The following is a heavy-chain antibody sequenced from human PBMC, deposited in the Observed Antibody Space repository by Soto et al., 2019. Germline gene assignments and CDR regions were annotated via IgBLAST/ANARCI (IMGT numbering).Heavy chain of an antibody. J-gene: IGHJ6*02. V-gene: IGHV4-34*01. CDR2: INHSGST. Sequence: SETLSLTCAVYGGSFSGYYWSWIRQPPGKGLEGIGEINHSGSTTYNPSLKSRVTISVDTSKNQFSLKLSSVTAADTAVYYCARGLGAWCSSTSCYARYYYYGMDVWGQGTTVTVS. CDR1: GGSFSGYY. CDR3: ARGLGAWCSSTSCYARYYYYGMDV. D-gene: IGHD2-2*01.